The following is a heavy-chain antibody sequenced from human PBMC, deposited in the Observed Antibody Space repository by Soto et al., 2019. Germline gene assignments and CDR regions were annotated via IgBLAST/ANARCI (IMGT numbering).Heavy chain of an antibody. CDR1: GFTFSSYG. J-gene: IGHJ3*02. CDR3: ARDRGVRGVILGYDAFDI. Sequence: QVQLVESGGGVVQPGRSLRLSCAASGFTFSSYGMHWVRQAPGKGLEWVAVIWYDGSNKYYADSVKGRFTISRDNSKNTLYLQMNSLRAEDTAVYYCARDRGVRGVILGYDAFDIWGQGTMVTVSS. V-gene: IGHV3-33*01. D-gene: IGHD3-10*01. CDR2: IWYDGSNK.